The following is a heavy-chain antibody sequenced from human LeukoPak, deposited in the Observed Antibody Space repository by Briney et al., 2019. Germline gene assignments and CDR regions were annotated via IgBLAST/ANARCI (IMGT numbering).Heavy chain of an antibody. J-gene: IGHJ4*02. V-gene: IGHV1-2*02. CDR2: INPNSGGT. CDR1: GHTFTAYY. D-gene: IGHD3-10*01. CDR3: AREKGGSRGSGSSFDY. Sequence: ASVKVSCKASGHTFTAYYMHWVRQAPGQGLEWMGWINPNSGGTNYQGRVTMTRDTSISTAYMELNRLRSDDTAVYYCAREKGGSRGSGSSFDYWGQGTLVTVAS.